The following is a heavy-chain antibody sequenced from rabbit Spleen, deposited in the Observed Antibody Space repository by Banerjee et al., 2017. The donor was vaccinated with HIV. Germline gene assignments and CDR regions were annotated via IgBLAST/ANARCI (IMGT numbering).Heavy chain of an antibody. Sequence: QSLEESGGGLVKPGASLTLTCKASGFSFNSGYDMCWVRQAPGKGLEWIACTYAGTSGSTYSAIWAKGRFTISKTSSTTVTLQMTSLTAADTATYFCARDTGSGAYIDGYFNLWGQGTLVTVS. CDR1: GFSFNSGYD. J-gene: IGHJ4*01. V-gene: IGHV1S40*01. D-gene: IGHD1-1*01. CDR3: ARDTGSGAYIDGYFNL. CDR2: TYAGTSGST.